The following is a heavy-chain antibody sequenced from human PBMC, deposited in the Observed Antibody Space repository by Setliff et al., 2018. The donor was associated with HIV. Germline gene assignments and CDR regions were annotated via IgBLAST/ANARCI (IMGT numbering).Heavy chain of an antibody. D-gene: IGHD3-22*01. J-gene: IGHJ2*01. CDR3: ARRTYDSSGYWYFDL. CDR1: GGSISSSSYY. Sequence: KPSETLSLTCTVPGGSISSSSYYWGWIRQPPGKGLEWIGSIYYSGSTYYNPSLKSRVTISVDTSKNQFSLKLSSVTAADAAVYYCARRTYDSSGYWYFDLWGRGTLVTVSS. CDR2: IYYSGST. V-gene: IGHV4-39*01.